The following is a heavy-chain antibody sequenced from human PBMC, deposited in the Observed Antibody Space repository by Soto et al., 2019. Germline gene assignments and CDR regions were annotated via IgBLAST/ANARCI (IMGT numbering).Heavy chain of an antibody. J-gene: IGHJ4*02. CDR2: INHSGST. Sequence: QVQLQQWGAGLLKPSETLSLTCAVYGVSFSGYYWSWIRQPPGRGPEWFGEINHSGSTNYNPSLKSRVTISVDTSKNQFSLKLSSVTAADTAVYYCARTIGIAVAGTWGSIDYWGQGTLVNVSS. D-gene: IGHD6-19*01. CDR3: ARTIGIAVAGTWGSIDY. V-gene: IGHV4-34*01. CDR1: GVSFSGYY.